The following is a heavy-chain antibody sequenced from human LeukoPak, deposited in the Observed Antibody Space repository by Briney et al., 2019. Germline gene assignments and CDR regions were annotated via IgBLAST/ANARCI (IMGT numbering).Heavy chain of an antibody. CDR2: ISSSGSTI. Sequence: GGSLRLSCAASGFTFSSYEMNWVRLAPGKGLEWVSYISSSGSTIYYADSVKGRFTISRDNAKNSLYLQMNSLRAEDTAVYYCARAQELLWFGELRALDYWGQGTLVTVSS. CDR1: GFTFSSYE. V-gene: IGHV3-48*03. CDR3: ARAQELLWFGELRALDY. J-gene: IGHJ4*02. D-gene: IGHD3-10*01.